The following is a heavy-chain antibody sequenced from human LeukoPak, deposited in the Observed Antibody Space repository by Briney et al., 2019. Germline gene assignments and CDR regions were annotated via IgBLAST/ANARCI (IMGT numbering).Heavy chain of an antibody. Sequence: ASVKVSCKASGYTFTNYDMNWVRQATGQGLEWMGWMNPNSGNTDFAPRFQGRVTMTSNTSISTAYMELSSLTSEDTAVYYCVYGSGRPKFDHWGREPWSPSPQ. CDR2: MNPNSGNT. CDR1: GYTFTNYD. J-gene: IGHJ4*02. D-gene: IGHD3-10*01. CDR3: VYGSGRPKFDH. V-gene: IGHV1-8*01.